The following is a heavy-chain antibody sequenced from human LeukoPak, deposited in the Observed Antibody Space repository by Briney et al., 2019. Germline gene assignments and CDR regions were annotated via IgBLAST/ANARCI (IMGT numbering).Heavy chain of an antibody. D-gene: IGHD3-10*01. CDR3: ARGAGEGFGEFLVY. Sequence: ASVKVSCKASGYTFTSYYMHRVRQAPGQGLEWMGIINPSGGTTSYAQKFQGRVIMTRDTSTSTVYVELSSLRSEDTAVYYCARGAGEGFGEFLVYWGQGTLVTVSS. CDR1: GYTFTSYY. CDR2: INPSGGTT. J-gene: IGHJ4*02. V-gene: IGHV1-46*01.